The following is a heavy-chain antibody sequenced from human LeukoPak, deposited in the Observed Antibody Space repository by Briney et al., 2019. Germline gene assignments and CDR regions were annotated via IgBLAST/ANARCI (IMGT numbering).Heavy chain of an antibody. CDR3: ARDYGTTTTTKRWGCFDY. Sequence: SETLSLTCSVSGGSIDRSNSYWGWIRQPPGKGLEWIGSIFYSGSTYYNPSLKTRVTISVDTSKNQFSLKLSSVTAADTAVYYCARDYGTTTTTKRWGCFDYWGQGALVTVSS. D-gene: IGHD4-11*01. CDR1: GGSIDRSNSY. J-gene: IGHJ4*02. V-gene: IGHV4-39*02. CDR2: IFYSGST.